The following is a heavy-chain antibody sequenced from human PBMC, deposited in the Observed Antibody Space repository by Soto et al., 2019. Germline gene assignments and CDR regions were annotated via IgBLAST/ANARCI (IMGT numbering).Heavy chain of an antibody. Sequence: SETLSLTCAVYGGSFSGYYWSWIRQPPGKGLEWIGEINHSGSTNYNPSLKSRVTISVDTSKNQFSLKLGSVTAADTAVYYCAARKRITMFGVAIAVYDYWGQGTLVTVSS. D-gene: IGHD3-3*01. V-gene: IGHV4-34*01. CDR3: AARKRITMFGVAIAVYDY. CDR2: INHSGST. J-gene: IGHJ4*02. CDR1: GGSFSGYY.